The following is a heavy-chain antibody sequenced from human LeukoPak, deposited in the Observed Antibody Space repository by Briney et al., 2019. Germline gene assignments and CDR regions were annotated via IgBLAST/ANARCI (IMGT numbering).Heavy chain of an antibody. Sequence: PSETLSLTCTVSGGSVSSYYWSWIRQPPGKGLEWIGYIYYTGSTNYNPSLKSRVTISVDTSKNQFSLNLSSVTAADTAIYYCARDIYGSGYGYFDQWGQGALVTVSS. J-gene: IGHJ4*02. CDR3: ARDIYGSGYGYFDQ. D-gene: IGHD3-10*01. CDR1: GGSVSSYY. CDR2: IYYTGST. V-gene: IGHV4-59*02.